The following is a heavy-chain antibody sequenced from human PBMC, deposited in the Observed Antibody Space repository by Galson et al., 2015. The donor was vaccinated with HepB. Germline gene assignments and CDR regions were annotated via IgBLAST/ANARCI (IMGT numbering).Heavy chain of an antibody. Sequence: QSGAEVKKPGESLKISCKGSGYSFTSYWIGWVRQMPGKGLEWMGIIYPGDSDTRYSPSFQGQVTISADKSISTAYLQWSSLKASDTAMYYCARPRYSSGWYVGDAFDIWGQGTMVTVSS. D-gene: IGHD6-19*01. CDR3: ARPRYSSGWYVGDAFDI. CDR1: GYSFTSYW. V-gene: IGHV5-51*01. J-gene: IGHJ3*02. CDR2: IYPGDSDT.